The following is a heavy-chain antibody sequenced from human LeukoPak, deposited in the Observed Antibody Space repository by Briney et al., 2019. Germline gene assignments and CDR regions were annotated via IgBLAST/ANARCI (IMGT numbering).Heavy chain of an antibody. V-gene: IGHV1-18*01. J-gene: IGHJ1*01. D-gene: IGHD2-15*01. CDR3: ARPPEGVVAATPGYFQL. CDR2: ISAYNGNT. Sequence: ASVKVSCKASGYTFTSYGISWVRQAPGQGLEWMGWISAYNGNTNYAQKLQGRVTMTTDTSTSTAYMELRSLRSDDTAVYYCARPPEGVVAATPGYFQLWGQGTLVTVSS. CDR1: GYTFTSYG.